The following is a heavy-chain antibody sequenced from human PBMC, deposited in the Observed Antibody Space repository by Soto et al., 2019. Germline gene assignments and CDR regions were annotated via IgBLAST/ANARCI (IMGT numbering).Heavy chain of an antibody. CDR3: ARGPDYDILTGYYTN. V-gene: IGHV4-34*01. D-gene: IGHD3-9*01. J-gene: IGHJ4*02. Sequence: QVQLQQWGAGLLKPSETLSLTCAVYGGSFSGYYWSWIRQPPGKGLEWIGEINHSGSNNYNPSLKSRVTISVDTSKNQCSLKLSSVTAADTAVYYCARGPDYDILTGYYTNGGQGTLVTVSS. CDR2: INHSGSN. CDR1: GGSFSGYY.